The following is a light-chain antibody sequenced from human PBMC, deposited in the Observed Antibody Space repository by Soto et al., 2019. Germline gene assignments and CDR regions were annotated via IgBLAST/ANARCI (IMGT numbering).Light chain of an antibody. CDR2: DVN. CDR3: SSYTGSSTFV. J-gene: IGLJ1*01. CDR1: SSDVGGYDY. Sequence: QSVLTQPAYGSRSAGRSITISCTGTSSDVGGYDYVSWYQQLLGKAPKLLIYDVNNRPSGVSHRFSGSKSGNTASLTISGLQAEDEADYYCSSYTGSSTFVFGTGTKVTVL. V-gene: IGLV2-14*01.